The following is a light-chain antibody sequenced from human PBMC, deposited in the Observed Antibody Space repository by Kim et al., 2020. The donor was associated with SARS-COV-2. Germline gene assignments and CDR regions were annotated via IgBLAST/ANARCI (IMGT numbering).Light chain of an antibody. J-gene: IGLJ2*01. Sequence: SVPPGQTASITCAVDKLGDKYACWYQQKPGQSPVLLIYQDSKRPSGIPARFSGSDSGNTATLTISGTQAMDEADYYCQAWDSSTVVFGGGTQLTVL. CDR3: QAWDSSTVV. CDR1: KLGDKY. V-gene: IGLV3-1*01. CDR2: QDS.